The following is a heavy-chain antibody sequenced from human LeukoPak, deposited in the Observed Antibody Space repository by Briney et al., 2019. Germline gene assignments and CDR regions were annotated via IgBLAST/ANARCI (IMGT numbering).Heavy chain of an antibody. V-gene: IGHV3-23*01. J-gene: IGHJ4*02. D-gene: IGHD6-19*01. CDR3: VKRTVAGQFDY. CDR2: IDGSGANT. Sequence: PGASLRLSCAASGFTFSSYAMSWVRQAPGKGLDWVSAIDGSGANTFYADSVKGRFTISRDNSKNTLYLQMNNLRAEDTALYFCVKRTVAGQFDYWGQGTLVTVSS. CDR1: GFTFSSYA.